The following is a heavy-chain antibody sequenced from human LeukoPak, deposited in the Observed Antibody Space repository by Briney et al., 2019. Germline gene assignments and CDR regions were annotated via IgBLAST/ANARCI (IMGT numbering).Heavy chain of an antibody. J-gene: IGHJ4*02. V-gene: IGHV3-23*01. D-gene: IGHD3-22*01. Sequence: GGSLRLSCAASGFTFSSYAMSWVRQAPGKGLEWVSTTSGSGSSTYYADSVKGRFTISRGNSKNTLYLQMNSLRAEDTAVYYCATTKWFIGYWGQGTLVTVSS. CDR2: TSGSGSST. CDR3: ATTKWFIGY. CDR1: GFTFSSYA.